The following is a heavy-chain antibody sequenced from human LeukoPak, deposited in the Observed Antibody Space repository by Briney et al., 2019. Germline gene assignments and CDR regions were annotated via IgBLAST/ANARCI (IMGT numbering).Heavy chain of an antibody. CDR2: ISGSGDST. Sequence: GESLKISCAASGFTFSGYAMTWVRQAPGKGLEWVSSISGSGDSTYYADSVKGRFTISRDNSKNTLYLQMNSLRAEDTAVYYCAKDLRSSPIAFHIWGQGTMVTVSS. J-gene: IGHJ3*02. CDR3: AKDLRSSPIAFHI. D-gene: IGHD4-17*01. CDR1: GFTFSGYA. V-gene: IGHV3-23*01.